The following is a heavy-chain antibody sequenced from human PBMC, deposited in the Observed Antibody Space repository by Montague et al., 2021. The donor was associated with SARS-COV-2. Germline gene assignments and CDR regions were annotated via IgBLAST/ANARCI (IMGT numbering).Heavy chain of an antibody. CDR2: ISSSGSSI. CDR1: GFTFSDYQ. Sequence: SLRLSCAGSGFTFSDYQMTWVRQAPGEALEWVSYISSSGSSIYYADSVKGRFTISRDNAKNSLYLQMDNLRVEDTAVYYCARCDSTDYRSYAVDPWGQGTLVTVSS. D-gene: IGHD3-22*01. CDR3: ARCDSTDYRSYAVDP. J-gene: IGHJ5*02. V-gene: IGHV3-48*03.